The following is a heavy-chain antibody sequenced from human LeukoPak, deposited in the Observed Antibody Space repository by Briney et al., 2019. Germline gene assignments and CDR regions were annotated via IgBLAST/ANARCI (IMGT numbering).Heavy chain of an antibody. CDR1: GFPFSSYG. CDR2: IPYDGSDK. J-gene: IGHJ4*02. CDR3: AKDRGGYSYGFDY. Sequence: GGSLRLSCAASGFPFSSYGMHWVRQAPGKGLEWVAFIPYDGSDKFYADSVKGRFTISRDNSKNTLYLQMNSLRAEDTAVYYCAKDRGGYSYGFDYWGQGTLVTVSS. V-gene: IGHV3-30*02. D-gene: IGHD5-18*01.